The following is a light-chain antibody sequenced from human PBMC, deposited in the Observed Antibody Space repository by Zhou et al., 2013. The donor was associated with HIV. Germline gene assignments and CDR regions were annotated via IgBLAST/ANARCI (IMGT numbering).Light chain of an antibody. CDR2: GAS. CDR1: QSVDSSY. CDR3: QQYNDWWT. Sequence: EIVLTQSPGTLSLSPGERATLSCRASQSVDSSYLAWYQXKPGQAPRLLLYGASTRATDIPARFSGRGSGTEFTLTISSLQSEDSAVYYCQQYNDWWTFGQGTRVEI. J-gene: IGKJ1*01. V-gene: IGKV3-15*01.